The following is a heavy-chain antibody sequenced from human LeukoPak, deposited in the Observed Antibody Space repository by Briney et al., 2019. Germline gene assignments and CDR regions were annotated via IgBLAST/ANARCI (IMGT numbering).Heavy chain of an antibody. CDR3: AKDRDIVGASYFDY. CDR2: ISGSGGST. Sequence: PGGSLRLSCAASGFTFSSYAMSWVRQAPGPGLEWVSAISGSGGSTYYADSVKGRFTISRDNSKNTLYLQMNSLRAEDTAVYYCAKDRDIVGASYFDYWGQGTLVTVSS. V-gene: IGHV3-23*01. CDR1: GFTFSSYA. J-gene: IGHJ4*02. D-gene: IGHD1-26*01.